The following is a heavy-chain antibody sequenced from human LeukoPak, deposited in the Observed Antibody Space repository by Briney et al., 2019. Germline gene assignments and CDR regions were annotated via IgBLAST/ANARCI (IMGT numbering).Heavy chain of an antibody. Sequence: PGGSLRLSCAASGFTFSSYAMSWVRQAPGKGLEWVSAISGSGGSTYYADSVKGRFTISRDNSKNTLYLQMNSLRAEDTAVYYCAKKGGYCSSTSCPSDYWGQGTLVTVSS. CDR1: GFTFSSYA. CDR3: AKKGGYCSSTSCPSDY. J-gene: IGHJ4*02. CDR2: ISGSGGST. D-gene: IGHD2-2*01. V-gene: IGHV3-23*01.